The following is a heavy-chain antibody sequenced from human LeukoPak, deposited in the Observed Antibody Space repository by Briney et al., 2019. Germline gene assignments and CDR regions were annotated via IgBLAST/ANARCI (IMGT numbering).Heavy chain of an antibody. CDR2: IYPGDSDT. D-gene: IGHD4-17*01. CDR1: GYSFTSYW. CDR3: ARHLGATVNTLYYFDY. Sequence: GESLKISCKGSGYSFTSYWIGRVRQMPGKGLEWMGTIYPGDSDTRYSRSFQGQVTISADKSISTAYLQWSSLKASDTAMYYCARHLGATVNTLYYFDYWGQGTLVTVSS. V-gene: IGHV5-51*01. J-gene: IGHJ4*02.